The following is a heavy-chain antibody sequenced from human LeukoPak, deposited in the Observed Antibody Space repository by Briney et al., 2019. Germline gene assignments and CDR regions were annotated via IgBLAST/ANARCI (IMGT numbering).Heavy chain of an antibody. CDR1: GYTFTSYG. D-gene: IGHD6-13*01. Sequence: ASVKVSCKASGYTFTSYGISWVRQAPGQGLEWMGWISAYNGNTNYAQKLQGRVTMTTDTSTSTAYMELRSLRSDDTAVYYCRIAAAGVHYYMDVWGKGTTVTVSS. CDR3: RIAAAGVHYYMDV. J-gene: IGHJ6*03. V-gene: IGHV1-18*01. CDR2: ISAYNGNT.